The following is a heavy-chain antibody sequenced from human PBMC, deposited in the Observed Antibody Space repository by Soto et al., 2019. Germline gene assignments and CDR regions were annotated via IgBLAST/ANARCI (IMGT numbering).Heavy chain of an antibody. J-gene: IGHJ4*02. Sequence: VQLVESGGGVVQPGRSLRLSCAASGFTFSSYGMHWVRQAPGKGLEWVAVISYDGSNKYYADSVKGRFTISRDNSKNTLYLQMNSLRAEDTAVYYWAKDKEGAVFDYWGQGTLVTVSS. D-gene: IGHD1-26*01. CDR2: ISYDGSNK. CDR3: AKDKEGAVFDY. CDR1: GFTFSSYG. V-gene: IGHV3-30*18.